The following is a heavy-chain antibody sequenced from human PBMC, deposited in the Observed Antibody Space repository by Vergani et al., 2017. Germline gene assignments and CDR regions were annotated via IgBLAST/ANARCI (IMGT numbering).Heavy chain of an antibody. CDR1: GFTVSSNY. Sequence: EVQLVESGGGLVQPGGSLRLSCAASGFTVSSNYMNWVRQAPGKGLEWVSVIYSGGSTYYADSVKGRFTISRDNTKNTLYLQMNSLRAEDTAVYYCARAPNYYDVSGYLFGAFDIWGQGTMVTVSS. D-gene: IGHD3-22*01. CDR3: ARAPNYYDVSGYLFGAFDI. J-gene: IGHJ3*02. CDR2: IYSGGST. V-gene: IGHV3-66*02.